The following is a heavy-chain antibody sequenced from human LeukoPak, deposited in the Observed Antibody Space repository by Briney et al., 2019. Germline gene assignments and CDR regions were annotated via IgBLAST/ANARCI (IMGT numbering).Heavy chain of an antibody. J-gene: IGHJ4*02. CDR2: ISSSSSTI. Sequence: GGSLRLSCAASGFTFSSYRMNWVRQAPGKGLEWVSYISSSSSTIYYADSVKGRFTISRDNAKNSLYLQMNSLRAEDTAVYYCARSSRELGGYAPWELMPPFWGQGTLVTVSS. V-gene: IGHV3-48*01. CDR3: ARSSRELGGYAPWELMPPF. CDR1: GFTFSSYR. D-gene: IGHD1-7*01.